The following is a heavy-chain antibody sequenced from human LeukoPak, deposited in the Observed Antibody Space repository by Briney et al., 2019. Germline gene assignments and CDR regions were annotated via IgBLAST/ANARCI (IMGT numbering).Heavy chain of an antibody. D-gene: IGHD4-23*01. CDR3: AKVYLARGDNSYYFDY. Sequence: PGGSLRLSCAASGFTFSSYAMSWVRQAPGKGLEWVPAISGSGGSTYYADSVKGRFTISRDNSKNTLYLQMNSLRAEDTAVYYCAKVYLARGDNSYYFDYWGQGTLVTVSS. CDR1: GFTFSSYA. V-gene: IGHV3-23*01. CDR2: ISGSGGST. J-gene: IGHJ4*02.